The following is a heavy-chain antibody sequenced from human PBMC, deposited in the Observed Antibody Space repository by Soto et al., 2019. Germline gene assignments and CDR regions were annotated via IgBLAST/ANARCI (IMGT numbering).Heavy chain of an antibody. J-gene: IGHJ4*02. Sequence: SETLSLTCAVYGGSFSDYYWSWIRQPSGKGLEWIGEINHSGSTNYNPSLKSRVTISVDTSKNQFSLKLSSVTAADTAVYYCARVGRTTSRYYFDYWGQGTLVTVSS. V-gene: IGHV4-34*01. CDR1: GGSFSDYY. D-gene: IGHD4-17*01. CDR3: ARVGRTTSRYYFDY. CDR2: INHSGST.